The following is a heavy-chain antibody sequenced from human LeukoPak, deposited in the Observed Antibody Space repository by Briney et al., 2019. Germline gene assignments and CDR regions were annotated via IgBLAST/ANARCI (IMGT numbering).Heavy chain of an antibody. CDR3: ARGSSYYGSGGYYNLGNWFDP. CDR2: IYHSGST. CDR1: GGSISSGGYS. Sequence: SQTLSLTCAVSGGSISSGGYSWSWIRQPPGKGLEWIGYIYHSGSTYYNPSLKSRVTISVDRSKNQFSLKLSSVTAADTAVYYCARGSSYYGSGGYYNLGNWFDPWGQGTLVTVSS. V-gene: IGHV4-30-2*01. J-gene: IGHJ5*02. D-gene: IGHD3-10*01.